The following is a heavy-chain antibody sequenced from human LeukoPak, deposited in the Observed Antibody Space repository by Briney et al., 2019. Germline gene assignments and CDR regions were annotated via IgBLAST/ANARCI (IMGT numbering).Heavy chain of an antibody. D-gene: IGHD4-17*01. CDR2: IYSGGST. V-gene: IGHV3-66*01. CDR1: GFTFSSYG. J-gene: IGHJ3*02. Sequence: GRSLRLSCAASGFTFSSYGMHWVRQAPGKGLEWVSVIYSGGSTYYADSVKGRFTISRDNSKNTLYLQMNSLRAEDTAVNYCASNDYGDYGGAFDIWGQGTMVTVSS. CDR3: ASNDYGDYGGAFDI.